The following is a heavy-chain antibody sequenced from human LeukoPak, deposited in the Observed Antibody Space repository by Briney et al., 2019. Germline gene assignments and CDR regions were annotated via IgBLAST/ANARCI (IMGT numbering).Heavy chain of an antibody. V-gene: IGHV3-20*04. J-gene: IGHJ3*02. CDR3: AREAYCGGDCYSYDAFDI. CDR1: GFTFDDYG. Sequence: GSLRLSCAASGFTFDDYGMSWVRQAPGKGLEWVSGINWNGGSTGYADSVRGRFTISRDNAKNSLYLQMNSLRAEDTALYYCAREAYCGGDCYSYDAFDIWGQGTMVTVSS. CDR2: INWNGGST. D-gene: IGHD2-21*01.